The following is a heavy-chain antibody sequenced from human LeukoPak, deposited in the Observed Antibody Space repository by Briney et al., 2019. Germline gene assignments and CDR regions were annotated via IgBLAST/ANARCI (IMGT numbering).Heavy chain of an antibody. Sequence: GGSLRLSCAASGFTFSTSAMHWVRQAPGKGLESVTIMAFDGTDINYIDSVKRRFTISRDNSKNTLYLEMNSLRTEDTAVYYCVRDARGSLDYWGQGTLVTVSS. CDR3: VRDARGSLDY. V-gene: IGHV3-30-3*01. CDR1: GFTFSTSA. CDR2: MAFDGTDI. J-gene: IGHJ4*02.